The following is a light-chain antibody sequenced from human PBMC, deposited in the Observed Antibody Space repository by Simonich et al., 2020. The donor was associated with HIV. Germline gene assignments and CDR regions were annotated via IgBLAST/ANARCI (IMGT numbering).Light chain of an antibody. CDR2: DVS. V-gene: IGLV2-14*01. CDR3: DSYTSSSTWV. CDR1: SRDVGGYNY. Sequence: QSALTQPTSVSGSPGQSITISCTGVSRDVGGYNYVSWYQKHPGKAPHRRIYDVSKRPSGVSNRFSGSKSGDTASLTISGLQAEDEADYYCDSYTSSSTWVFGGGTKLTVL. J-gene: IGLJ3*02.